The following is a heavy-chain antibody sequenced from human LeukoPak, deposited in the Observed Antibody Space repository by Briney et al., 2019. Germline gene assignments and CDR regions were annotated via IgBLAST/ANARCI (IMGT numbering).Heavy chain of an antibody. CDR2: INPNSGGT. J-gene: IGHJ3*02. V-gene: IGHV1-2*02. Sequence: ASVKVSCKAYGYTFTGYYMHWVRQAPGQGLEWMGWINPNSGGTNYAQKFQGRVTMTRDTSISTAYMELSRLRSDDTAVYYCAGQRATKNSRAFDTWGQGTMVTVSS. CDR3: AGQRATKNSRAFDT. CDR1: GYTFTGYY. D-gene: IGHD5-24*01.